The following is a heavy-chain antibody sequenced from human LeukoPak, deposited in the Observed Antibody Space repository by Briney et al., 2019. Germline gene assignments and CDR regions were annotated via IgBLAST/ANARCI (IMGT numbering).Heavy chain of an antibody. CDR1: GFTISGFW. D-gene: IGHD1-1*01. CDR3: IREVQVRASASLGL. CDR2: MNSAGTTI. Sequence: GGSLRVSCAASGFTISGFWMHWVRQVPGEGLVWVARMNSAGTTINYADSVKGRFTISRDNVRNTLHLQMNNLSLEDTAVYFCIREVQVRASASLGLWGRGTLVTVS. J-gene: IGHJ4*01. V-gene: IGHV3-74*01.